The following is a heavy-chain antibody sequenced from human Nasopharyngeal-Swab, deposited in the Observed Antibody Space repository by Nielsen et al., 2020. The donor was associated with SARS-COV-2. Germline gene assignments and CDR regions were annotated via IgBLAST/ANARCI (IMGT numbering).Heavy chain of an antibody. CDR1: GFTFSSYA. J-gene: IGHJ5*02. D-gene: IGHD1-1*01. V-gene: IGHV3-23*01. CDR3: AKDWSGTDAGGWFDP. CDR2: ISGSGGST. Sequence: GGSLRLSCAASGFTFSSYAMSWVRQAPGKGLEWVSAISGSGGSTYCADSVKGRFTISRDNSKNTLYLQMNSLGAEDTAVYYCAKDWSGTDAGGWFDPWGQGTLVTVSS.